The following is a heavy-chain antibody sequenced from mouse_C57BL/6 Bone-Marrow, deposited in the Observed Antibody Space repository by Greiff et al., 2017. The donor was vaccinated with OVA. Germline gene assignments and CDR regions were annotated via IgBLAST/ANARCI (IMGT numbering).Heavy chain of an antibody. CDR1: GYSFTGYF. Sequence: VQLQQPGAELVKPGASVKLSCKASGYSFTGYFMNWVMQSHGKSLEWIGRINPYNGDTFYNQKFKGKATLTVDKSSSTAHMELRSLTSEDSAVYYCASGGSYYWGQGTTLTVSS. CDR3: ASGGSYY. J-gene: IGHJ2*01. D-gene: IGHD1-1*02. V-gene: IGHV1-20*01. CDR2: INPYNGDT.